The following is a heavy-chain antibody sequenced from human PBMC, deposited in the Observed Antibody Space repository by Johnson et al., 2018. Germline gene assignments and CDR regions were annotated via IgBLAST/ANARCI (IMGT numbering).Heavy chain of an antibody. J-gene: IGHJ6*02. CDR3: TSLSGYYESYYYGMDV. CDR1: GFTFGDYA. D-gene: IGHD3-9*01. Sequence: VQLVESGGGLVKPGRSLRLSCTASGFTFGDYAMSWFRQAPGKGLEWVGFIRSKAYGGTTEYAASVKGRFTISRDDSKSIAYLQMNSLKTEYTAVYYCTSLSGYYESYYYGMDVWGQGTPVTVSS. CDR2: IRSKAYGGTT. V-gene: IGHV3-49*05.